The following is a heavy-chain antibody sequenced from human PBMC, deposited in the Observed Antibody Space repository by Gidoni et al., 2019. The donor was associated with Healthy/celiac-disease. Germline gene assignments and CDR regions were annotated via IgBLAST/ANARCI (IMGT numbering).Heavy chain of an antibody. CDR3: AKEGGVGGFDI. V-gene: IGHV3-33*06. D-gene: IGHD1-26*01. CDR2: IGYDGRNK. Sequence: QVQLVESVGGVVQPGRSLRLSCAASGFRFSNYDIHWVRQAPGKGLEWVAVIGYDGRNKYYAESVKGRCTISRDNSKNTLYLQMNSLRDEDTAVYYCAKEGGVGGFDIWGQGTMVTVSS. CDR1: GFRFSNYD. J-gene: IGHJ3*02.